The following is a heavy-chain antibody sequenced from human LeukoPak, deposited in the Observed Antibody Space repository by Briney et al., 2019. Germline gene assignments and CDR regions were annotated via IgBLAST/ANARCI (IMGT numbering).Heavy chain of an antibody. J-gene: IGHJ4*02. CDR2: ISSSGSTI. V-gene: IGHV3-11*01. D-gene: IGHD1-26*01. Sequence: GGSLRLSCAASGFTLSDYYMSWIRQAPGKGLEWGAYISSSGSTIYYADSVKGRFTISRDNSNNTLYLQMNSLRAEDTAVYYCAKVGATTGGWYYFDCWGQGTLVTVSS. CDR1: GFTLSDYY. CDR3: AKVGATTGGWYYFDC.